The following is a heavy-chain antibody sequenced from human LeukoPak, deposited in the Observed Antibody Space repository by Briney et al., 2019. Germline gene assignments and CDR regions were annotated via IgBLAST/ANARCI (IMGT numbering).Heavy chain of an antibody. V-gene: IGHV1-2*02. D-gene: IGHD3-3*01. CDR2: INPNSGGT. CDR3: VRAPYYDFWSGQNWFDP. CDR1: GYTFTGYY. Sequence: ASVKVSCKASGYTFTGYYMHWVRQAPGQGLEWMGWINPNSGGTNYAQKFQGRVTMTRDTSISTAYMELSRLRSDDTAVYYCVRAPYYDFWSGQNWFDPWGQGTLVTVSS. J-gene: IGHJ5*02.